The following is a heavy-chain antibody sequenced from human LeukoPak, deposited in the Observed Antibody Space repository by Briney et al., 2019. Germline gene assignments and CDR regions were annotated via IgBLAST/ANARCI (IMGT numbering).Heavy chain of an antibody. V-gene: IGHV3-66*01. CDR3: ARDDDTMVRGVRYYYYGMDA. CDR1: GFTFSSYA. J-gene: IGHJ6*02. D-gene: IGHD3-10*01. Sequence: PGGSLRLSCAASGFTFSSYAMSWVRQAPGKGLEWVSVIYSGGSTYYADSVKGRFTISRDNSKNTLYLQMNSLRAEDTAVYYCARDDDTMVRGVRYYYYGMDAWGQGTTVTVSS. CDR2: IYSGGST.